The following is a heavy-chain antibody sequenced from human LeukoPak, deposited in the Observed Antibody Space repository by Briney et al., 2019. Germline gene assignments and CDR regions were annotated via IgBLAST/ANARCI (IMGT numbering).Heavy chain of an antibody. D-gene: IGHD6-19*01. CDR2: INHSGST. J-gene: IGHJ2*01. V-gene: IGHV4-34*01. Sequence: SETLSLTCAVYGGSFIGYYWSWIRQPPGKGLEWIGEINHSGSTNYNPSLKSRVTISVDTSKNQFSLQLSSVTAADTAVYYCARGGGSGWKRPIYWYFDLWGRGPLVTVPS. CDR3: ARGGGSGWKRPIYWYFDL. CDR1: GGSFIGYY.